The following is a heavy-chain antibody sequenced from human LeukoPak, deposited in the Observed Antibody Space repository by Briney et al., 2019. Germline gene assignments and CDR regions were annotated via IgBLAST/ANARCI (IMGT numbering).Heavy chain of an antibody. J-gene: IGHJ4*02. CDR3: ARGMQQLYHFDY. D-gene: IGHD6-13*01. CDR2: IYYSGST. Sequence: SETLALTCAVSGGSISSFYWSWIRQPPGKGLGVIGYIYYSGSTNYNPPLKSRVIIPVDTSKNQFYLKLSSVTAADTAVYYCARGMQQLYHFDYWGRGTLVPVSS. V-gene: IGHV4-59*01. CDR1: GGSISSFY.